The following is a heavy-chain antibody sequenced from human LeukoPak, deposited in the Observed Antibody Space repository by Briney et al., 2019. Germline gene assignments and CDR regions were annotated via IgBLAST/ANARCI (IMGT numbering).Heavy chain of an antibody. CDR1: GFTFSSYA. J-gene: IGHJ6*02. CDR3: ASHSGSDVYYYYGMDV. CDR2: ISAGGST. Sequence: GGSLRLSCAASGFTFSSYAMTWVRQAPGKGLEWVSAISAGGSTYYADSVKGRLTISRDNSKNTLYLQMNSLRAEDTAVYYCASHSGSDVYYYYGMDVWGQGTTVTVSS. V-gene: IGHV3-23*01. D-gene: IGHD5-12*01.